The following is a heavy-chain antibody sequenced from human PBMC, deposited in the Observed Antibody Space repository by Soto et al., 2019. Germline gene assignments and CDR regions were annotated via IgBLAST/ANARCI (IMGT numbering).Heavy chain of an antibody. CDR3: ARDRITTRGDAFDL. J-gene: IGHJ3*01. CDR1: GGTXSTYI. V-gene: IGHV1-69*04. CDR2: IIPIPDIT. Sequence: ASVKVSCKAPGGTXSTYIISWVLQAPGQGLEWMGRIIPIPDITNYAQKFQGRVTVTADRSTSTAYMELTSLKSEDTAVYYCARDRITTRGDAFDLWGQGTMVTVSS. D-gene: IGHD3-3*01.